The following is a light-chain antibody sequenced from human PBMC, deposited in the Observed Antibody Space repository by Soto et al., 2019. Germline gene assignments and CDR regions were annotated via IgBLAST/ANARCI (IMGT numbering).Light chain of an antibody. CDR1: SGHSSFA. J-gene: IGLJ3*02. CDR3: QTWDSGIWV. Sequence: QLVLTQSPSASASLGASVKLTCTLNSGHSSFAIAWHQQQPGRGPRYLMRLSSDGSHVKADGIPDRFSGSSSGSERHLTISSLQPEDEADYYCQTWDSGIWVFGGGTKVTVL. V-gene: IGLV4-69*01. CDR2: LSSDGSH.